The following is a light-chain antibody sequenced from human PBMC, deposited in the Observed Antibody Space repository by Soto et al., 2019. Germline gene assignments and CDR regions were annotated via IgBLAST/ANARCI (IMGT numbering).Light chain of an antibody. CDR1: QSINHW. J-gene: IGKJ1*01. CDR2: KAS. CDR3: QQYESFPRT. V-gene: IGKV1-5*03. Sequence: DSQMTQSPSTLSASVGDRVTITCRASQSINHWLAWYQQKPGKAPKLFIFKASTLESGVPSRFSGSGSGTEFTLSISSLQPDDFATYFCQQYESFPRTFGQGTKVEIK.